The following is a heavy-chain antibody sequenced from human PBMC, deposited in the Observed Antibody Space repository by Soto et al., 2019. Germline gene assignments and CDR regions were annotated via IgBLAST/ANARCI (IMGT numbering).Heavy chain of an antibody. V-gene: IGHV1-18*01. J-gene: IGHJ4*02. CDR1: GYTFTSYG. D-gene: IGHD6-13*01. Sequence: QVQLVQSGAEVKKPGASVKVSCKASGYTFTSYGISWVRQAPGQGLEWMGWISAYNGNTNYAQELQGRITMTTDTCRRTAYMELRSLGSDDTAVYYCARDASQGDSSFASWGQGTLVTVSS. CDR2: ISAYNGNT. CDR3: ARDASQGDSSFAS.